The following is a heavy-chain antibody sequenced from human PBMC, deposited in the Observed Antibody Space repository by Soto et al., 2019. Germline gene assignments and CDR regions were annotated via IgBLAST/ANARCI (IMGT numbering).Heavy chain of an antibody. D-gene: IGHD2-21*01. CDR1: GGSISSGGYY. CDR3: ARAGMVVKRVNWFDP. J-gene: IGHJ5*02. CDR2: IYYSGST. Sequence: QVQLQESGPGLVKPSQTLSLTCTVSGGSISSGGYYWSWIRQHPGKGLEWIGYIYYSGSTYYNPSLKRRVTMSVDTSKNQFSLKLSSVTAADTAVYYCARAGMVVKRVNWFDPWGQGTLVTVSS. V-gene: IGHV4-31*03.